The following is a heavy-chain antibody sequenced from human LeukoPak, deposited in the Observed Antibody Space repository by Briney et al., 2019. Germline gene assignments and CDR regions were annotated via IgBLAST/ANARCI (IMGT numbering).Heavy chain of an antibody. CDR3: VRKVYYYMDV. Sequence: GGSRRLAGGGAGVNCSSYCVNWVRQAPGRGLEWVSYISPSGDSTVYAESVKGQFTISRDNSKNMLYLQMDSLRAEDTAIYYCVRKVYYYMDVWGKGTTVTVSS. J-gene: IGHJ6*03. CDR2: ISPSGDST. CDR1: GVNCSSYC. V-gene: IGHV3-23*01.